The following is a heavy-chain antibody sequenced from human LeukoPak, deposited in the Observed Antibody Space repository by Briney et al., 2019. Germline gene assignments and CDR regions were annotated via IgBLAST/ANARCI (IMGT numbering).Heavy chain of an antibody. CDR2: ISTGDST. CDR3: ARVWRGNYYDY. Sequence: GGSLRLSCAASGFTYSNYAMSWVRQAPGKGLEWISSISTGDSTYYADSVKGRFTISRDNSKNTLSLQMNSLRAEDTAIYYCARVWRGNYYDYWGQGTLVTVSS. J-gene: IGHJ4*02. CDR1: GFTYSNYA. V-gene: IGHV3-23*01. D-gene: IGHD1-1*01.